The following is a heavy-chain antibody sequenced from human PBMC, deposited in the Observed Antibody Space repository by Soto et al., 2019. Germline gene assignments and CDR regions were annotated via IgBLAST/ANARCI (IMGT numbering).Heavy chain of an antibody. CDR1: GFTFSSYE. D-gene: IGHD5-12*01. V-gene: IGHV3-48*03. Sequence: ARRLSCAASGFTFSSYEMNWVRQAPWKGLEWISYISGTGNTIYYADSVKGRFTISRDNAKNSLYLQMSSLRAEDTAVYYCGRDMATITPFYYQNYGMDVWGQGTTVTVSS. CDR3: GRDMATITPFYYQNYGMDV. J-gene: IGHJ6*02. CDR2: ISGTGNTI.